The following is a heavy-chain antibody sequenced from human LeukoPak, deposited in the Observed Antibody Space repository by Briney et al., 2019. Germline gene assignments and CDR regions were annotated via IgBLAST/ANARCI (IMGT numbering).Heavy chain of an antibody. CDR1: GFTFSTYA. Sequence: GGSLRLSCAASGFTFSTYAMSWVRQAPGKGLEWVSAISGGGGSTYYADSVKGRFTISRDNSKNTLYLQMNSLRAEDTALYYCAERRGYDYGDFDYWGQGTLVTVSS. J-gene: IGHJ4*02. V-gene: IGHV3-23*01. CDR2: ISGGGGST. CDR3: AERRGYDYGDFDY. D-gene: IGHD5-12*01.